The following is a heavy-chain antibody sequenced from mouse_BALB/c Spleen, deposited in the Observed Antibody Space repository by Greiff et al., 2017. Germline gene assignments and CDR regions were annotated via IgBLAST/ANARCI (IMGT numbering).Heavy chain of an antibody. CDR3: ARYRRQLGQGFAY. Sequence: QVQLQQSGAELVKPGASVKLSCKASGYTFTSYWMHWVKQRPGQGLEWIGEIDPSDSYTNYNQKFKGKATLTVDKSSSTAYMQLSSLTSEDSAVYYCARYRRQLGQGFAYWGQGTLVTVSA. CDR1: GYTFTSYW. CDR2: IDPSDSYT. D-gene: IGHD3-2*01. J-gene: IGHJ3*01. V-gene: IGHV1-69*02.